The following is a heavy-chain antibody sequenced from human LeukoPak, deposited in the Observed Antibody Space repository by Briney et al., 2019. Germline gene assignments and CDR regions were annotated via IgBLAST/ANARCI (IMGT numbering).Heavy chain of an antibody. CDR1: GFTFSSYS. Sequence: GGSQRLSCAASGFTFSSYSMNWVRQAPGKGLEWVSSISSSSSYIYYADSVKGRFTISRDNAKNSLYLQMNSLRAEDTAVYYCASSAYDYVWGSYRYYFDYWGQGTLVTVSS. J-gene: IGHJ4*02. CDR3: ASSAYDYVWGSYRYYFDY. D-gene: IGHD3-16*02. V-gene: IGHV3-21*01. CDR2: ISSSSSYI.